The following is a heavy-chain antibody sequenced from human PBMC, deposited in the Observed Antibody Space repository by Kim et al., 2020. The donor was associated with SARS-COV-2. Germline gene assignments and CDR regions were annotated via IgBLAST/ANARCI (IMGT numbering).Heavy chain of an antibody. CDR3: ARARTDFNWFDP. V-gene: IGHV4-31*03. D-gene: IGHD4-17*01. CDR2: IYYSGST. Sequence: SETLSLTCTVSGGSISSGGYYWSWIRQHPGKGLEWIGYIYYSGSTYYNLSLKSRVTISVDTAKNQFSLKLSSVTAADTAVYYCARARTDFNWFDPWGQGTLVTFSS. J-gene: IGHJ5*02. CDR1: GGSISSGGYY.